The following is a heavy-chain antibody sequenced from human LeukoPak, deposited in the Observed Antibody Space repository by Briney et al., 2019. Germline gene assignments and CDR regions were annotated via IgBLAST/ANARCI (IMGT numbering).Heavy chain of an antibody. D-gene: IGHD3-3*01. V-gene: IGHV4-34*01. CDR1: GGSLSGYY. CDR2: INHSGST. CDR3: ARGSALNYDFWSGYPFGY. Sequence: PSETLSLTCAVYGGSLSGYYWSWIRQPPGKGLEWIGEINHSGSTNYNPSLKSRVTISVDTSKNQFSLKLSSVTAADTAVYYCARGSALNYDFWSGYPFGYWGQGTLVTVSS. J-gene: IGHJ4*02.